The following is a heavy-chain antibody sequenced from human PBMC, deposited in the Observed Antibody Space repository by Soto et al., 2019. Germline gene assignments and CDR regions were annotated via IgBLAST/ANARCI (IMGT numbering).Heavy chain of an antibody. Sequence: QVQLVESGGGVVQPGRSLRLSCAASGFTFSSYGMHRVRQAPGKGLEWVAVISYDGSNKYYADSVKGRFTISRDNSKNTLYLQMNSLRAEDTAVYYCAKDSPYGSGNYGMDVWGQGTTVTVSS. D-gene: IGHD3-10*01. V-gene: IGHV3-30*18. CDR3: AKDSPYGSGNYGMDV. J-gene: IGHJ6*02. CDR2: ISYDGSNK. CDR1: GFTFSSYG.